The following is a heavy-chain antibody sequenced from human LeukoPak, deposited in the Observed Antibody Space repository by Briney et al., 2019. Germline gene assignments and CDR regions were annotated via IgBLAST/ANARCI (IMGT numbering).Heavy chain of an antibody. CDR2: MNPNSGNT. V-gene: IGHV1-8*01. CDR3: ARILKYYYYYYMDV. J-gene: IGHJ6*03. D-gene: IGHD2-15*01. CDR1: GYTFTSYD. Sequence: GASVKVSCKASGYTFTSYDINWVRQATGQGLEWMGWMNPNSGNTGYAQKFQGRVTMARNTSISTAYMELSSLRSEDTAVYYCARILKYYYYYYMDVWGKGTTVTVSS.